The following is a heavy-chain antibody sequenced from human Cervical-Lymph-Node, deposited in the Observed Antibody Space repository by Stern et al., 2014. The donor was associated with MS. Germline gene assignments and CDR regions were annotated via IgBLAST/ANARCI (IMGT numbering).Heavy chain of an antibody. CDR1: GYTFTGYY. CDR3: ARERALIVGATTGFDY. J-gene: IGHJ4*02. Sequence: VQLVQSGAAVKKPGASVKVSCKASGYTFTGYYMHWGRQAPGQGLEWMGRINPTSGGTNYAQKFQGRVPRTRDTSISTAYMELSRLRSDDTALYYCARERALIVGATTGFDYWGQGTLVTVSS. D-gene: IGHD1-26*01. CDR2: INPTSGGT. V-gene: IGHV1-2*06.